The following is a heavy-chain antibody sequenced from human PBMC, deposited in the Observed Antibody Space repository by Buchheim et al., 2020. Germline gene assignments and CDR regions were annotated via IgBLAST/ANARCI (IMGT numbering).Heavy chain of an antibody. CDR2: IKSTTDGGTT. Sequence: EVQLVESGGGLVKPGGSLRLSCSASGFTFSNAWMSWVRQAPGKGLAWVARIKSTTDGGTTDYAPPVKGRFTISRDASKNTLYLQMNSLKTEDTAVYYCTTEEWERLSPFEYWGQGTL. CDR3: TTEEWERLSPFEY. D-gene: IGHD1-26*01. V-gene: IGHV3-15*01. CDR1: GFTFSNAW. J-gene: IGHJ4*02.